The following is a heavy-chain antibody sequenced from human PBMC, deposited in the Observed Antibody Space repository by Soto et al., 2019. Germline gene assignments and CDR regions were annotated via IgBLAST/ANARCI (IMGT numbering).Heavy chain of an antibody. CDR1: AGIFSSYT. CDR2: VIPIFGSA. J-gene: IGHJ4*02. D-gene: IGHD2-15*01. V-gene: IGHV1-69*13. Sequence: SVKVSCKASAGIFSSYTINWLRQAPGQSLEWLGWVIPIFGSASYAQKLQGRVTITGDASASTAYMELSSLRSEDTAVYYCASFSLMVVAATPSHWGQGTLVTVSS. CDR3: ASFSLMVVAATPSH.